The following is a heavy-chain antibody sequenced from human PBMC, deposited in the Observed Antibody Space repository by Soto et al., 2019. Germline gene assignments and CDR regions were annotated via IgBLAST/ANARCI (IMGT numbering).Heavy chain of an antibody. Sequence: ASVKVSCKASGYTFTSYGISWVRQAPGQGLEWMGWICAYNGNTNYAQKLQGRVTMTTDTSTSTAYMELRSLRSDDTAVYYCAREKSSSGTGNTGNFDYWGQGTLVTVSS. D-gene: IGHD6-19*01. V-gene: IGHV1-18*01. CDR3: AREKSSSGTGNTGNFDY. J-gene: IGHJ4*02. CDR1: GYTFTSYG. CDR2: ICAYNGNT.